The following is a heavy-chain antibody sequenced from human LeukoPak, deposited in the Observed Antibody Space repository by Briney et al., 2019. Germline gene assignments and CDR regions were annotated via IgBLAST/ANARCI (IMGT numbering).Heavy chain of an antibody. D-gene: IGHD3-22*01. CDR1: GFTFSNHA. CDR2: ISGSGGST. V-gene: IGHV3-23*01. Sequence: GGSLRLSCAASGFTFSNHAMSWVRQAPGKGLEWVSGISGSGGSTYYAASVRGRFTISRDNSKNTVYLQMNSLRAEDTAVYYCAKRYYSDSSGYLGSLNYWGQGILVTVSS. J-gene: IGHJ4*02. CDR3: AKRYYSDSSGYLGSLNY.